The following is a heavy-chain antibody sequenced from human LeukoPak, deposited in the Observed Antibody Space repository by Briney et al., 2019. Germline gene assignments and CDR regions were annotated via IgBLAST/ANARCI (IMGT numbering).Heavy chain of an antibody. CDR3: ARDRCSSSSCYFDY. V-gene: IGHV1-18*01. D-gene: IGHD2-2*01. CDR2: ISGYNGNT. Sequence: GASVKVSCKTSGYTFSNYGLSWVRQAPGQSLEWVGWISGYNGNTNYAQKVQGRVTMTTDTSTSTAYMELRSLTSDDTAVYYCARDRCSSSSCYFDYWGQGTLVTVSS. J-gene: IGHJ4*02. CDR1: GYTFSNYG.